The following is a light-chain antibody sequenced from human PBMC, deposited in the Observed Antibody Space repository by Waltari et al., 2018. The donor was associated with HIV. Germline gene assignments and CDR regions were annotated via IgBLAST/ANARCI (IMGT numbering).Light chain of an antibody. Sequence: IMMTQSPGTLSVSPGERVALSCRASQSLNGNLAWYQQRPGQPPRLVIYDASTRATGIPARFTGSGSGTQYTLTITSLQPDDFAIYYCQQYKTRGLLSFGGGTRL. CDR2: DAS. CDR3: QQYKTRGLLS. CDR1: QSLNGN. J-gene: IGKJ4*01. V-gene: IGKV3D-15*01.